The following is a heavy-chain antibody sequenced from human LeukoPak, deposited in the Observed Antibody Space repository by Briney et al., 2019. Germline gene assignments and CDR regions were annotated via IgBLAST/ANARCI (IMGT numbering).Heavy chain of an antibody. CDR1: GFTFRSYG. CDR3: ARNSSAYYGGY. Sequence: GGSLRLSCAASGFTFRSYGMSGVRQAPGKGLEWVSVISGSGGSTYYADSVKGRFTISRDNSKNTLYLQMNSLRAEDTAVYYCARNSSAYYGGYWGQGTLVTVSS. CDR2: ISGSGGST. V-gene: IGHV3-23*01. D-gene: IGHD6-19*01. J-gene: IGHJ4*02.